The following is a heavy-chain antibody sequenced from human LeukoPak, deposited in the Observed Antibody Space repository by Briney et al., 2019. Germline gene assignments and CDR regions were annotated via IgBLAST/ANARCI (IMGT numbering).Heavy chain of an antibody. J-gene: IGHJ6*02. D-gene: IGHD2-15*01. CDR3: AKVLLARAYYYGMDV. CDR2: ISGSGGST. Sequence: GGSLRLSCAAAGFTFSSSAMSWVRQAPGKGLEWVSAISGSGGSTYYADSVKGRFTISRDNSKNTLYLQMNSLRVEDTAVYYCAKVLLARAYYYGMDVWGQGTTVTVSS. CDR1: GFTFSSSA. V-gene: IGHV3-23*01.